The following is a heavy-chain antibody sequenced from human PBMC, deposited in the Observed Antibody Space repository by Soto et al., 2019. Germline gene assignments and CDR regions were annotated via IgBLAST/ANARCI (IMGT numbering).Heavy chain of an antibody. V-gene: IGHV4-39*01. CDR3: ARLEGLATISYYFDL. CDR1: DDSINSDKYY. CDR2: IYYRGNA. Sequence: QLQLQESGPGLVKPAETLSLTCSVSDDSINSDKYYWGWIRQPPGKGLEWIGSIYYRGNAYYNPSLQTRVTISLDKSRSQFSLKLNSVTAADSAVYFCARLEGLATISYYFDLWGPGALVTVSS. D-gene: IGHD3-9*01. J-gene: IGHJ4*02.